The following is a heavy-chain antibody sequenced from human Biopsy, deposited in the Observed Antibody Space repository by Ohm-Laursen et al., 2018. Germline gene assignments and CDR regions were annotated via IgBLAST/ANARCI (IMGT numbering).Heavy chain of an antibody. J-gene: IGHJ5*02. CDR2: IYSDGNT. Sequence: SLRHSCSASGFTVSDNHISWIRQAPGKGLQWVSLIYSDGNTYYADSVKGRFTISRDIPRNTLYLQMNSLRAEDTAVYYCARGPGKLWSGYYTWGQGSLVSVSS. V-gene: IGHV3-53*01. D-gene: IGHD3-3*01. CDR3: ARGPGKLWSGYYT. CDR1: GFTVSDNH.